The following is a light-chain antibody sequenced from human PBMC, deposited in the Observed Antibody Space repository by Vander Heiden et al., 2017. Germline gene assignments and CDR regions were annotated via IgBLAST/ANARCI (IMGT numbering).Light chain of an antibody. V-gene: IGKV1-39*01. J-gene: IGKJ2*02. CDR2: GAS. CDR3: QQTYPPMCT. CDR1: QSIGHY. Sequence: DVQVTQSPPSLSASVGDRVTITCRTRQSIGHYLSWYQQKPGRAPQLLISGASRLESGVSPRFRGSGSGTDFSLSISGLQPEDSATYFCQQTYPPMCTFSQGTKLEIK.